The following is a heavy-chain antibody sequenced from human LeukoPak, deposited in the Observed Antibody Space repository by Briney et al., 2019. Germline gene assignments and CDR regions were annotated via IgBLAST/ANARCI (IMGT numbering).Heavy chain of an antibody. Sequence: GRSLRLSCAASGFTFSSYAMHWVRQAPGKGLEWVAVISYDGSNKYYADSVKGRFTISRDNSKNTLYLQMNSLRAEDTAVYYCARVPSSSFDYWGQGTLVTVSS. CDR1: GFTFSSYA. V-gene: IGHV3-30-3*01. CDR3: ARVPSSSFDY. D-gene: IGHD6-13*01. J-gene: IGHJ4*02. CDR2: ISYDGSNK.